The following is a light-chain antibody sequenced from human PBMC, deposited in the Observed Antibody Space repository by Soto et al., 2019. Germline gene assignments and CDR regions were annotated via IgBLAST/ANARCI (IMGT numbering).Light chain of an antibody. V-gene: IGKV1-12*01. CDR3: QQANSFPRT. CDR2: AAS. J-gene: IGKJ1*01. CDR1: QGVTTW. Sequence: DIQMTQSPSSVSASVGDRVTITCRASQGVTTWLAWYQQKPGKAPKLLIYAASTLHSGVPSRFSGSGSGTEFTLTIASLQPEDFATYYCQQANSFPRTFGQGTKVDIK.